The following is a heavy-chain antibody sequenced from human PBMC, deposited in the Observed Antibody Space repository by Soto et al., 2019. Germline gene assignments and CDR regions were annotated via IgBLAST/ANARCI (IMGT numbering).Heavy chain of an antibody. CDR2: ISPHKGDT. D-gene: IGHD3-10*01. J-gene: IGHJ4*02. V-gene: IGHV1-18*01. CDR3: ARDLDGSGSYYTNY. CDR1: GYTFCSIG. Sequence: GASVKVSCKTSGYTFCSIGISWVRQAPGQGLEWMGWISPHKGDTYYAQRLQGRVTMTTDTSTSTAYMELRSLRSDDTAVYFCARDLDGSGSYYTNYWGQGTLVTVSS.